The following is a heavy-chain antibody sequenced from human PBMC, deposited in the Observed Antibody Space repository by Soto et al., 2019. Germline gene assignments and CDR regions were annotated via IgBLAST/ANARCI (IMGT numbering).Heavy chain of an antibody. CDR2: IYPGDSDT. CDR1: GYSFTSYW. D-gene: IGHD6-6*01. V-gene: IGHV5-51*01. Sequence: PGESLKISCKGSGYSFTSYWIGWVRQMPGKGLEWMGIIYPGDSDTRYSPSFQGQVTISADKSISTAYLQWSSLKASDTAMYYCARTSIAARPSYYYHYGMDVRGQGTTVTVSS. J-gene: IGHJ6*02. CDR3: ARTSIAARPSYYYHYGMDV.